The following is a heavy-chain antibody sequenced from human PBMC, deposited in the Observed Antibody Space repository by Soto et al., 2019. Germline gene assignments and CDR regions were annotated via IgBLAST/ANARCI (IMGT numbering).Heavy chain of an antibody. CDR1: GFTFSSYG. CDR2: ISYDGSNK. CDR3: ANQGAYNWRAFDY. Sequence: QVQLVESGGGVVQPGRSLRLSCAASGFTFSSYGMHWVRQAPGKGLEWVAVISYDGSNKYYADSVKGRFTISRDNSKNTLYLQMNSLRAEDTAVYYCANQGAYNWRAFDYWGQGTLVTVSS. D-gene: IGHD1-20*01. J-gene: IGHJ4*02. V-gene: IGHV3-30*18.